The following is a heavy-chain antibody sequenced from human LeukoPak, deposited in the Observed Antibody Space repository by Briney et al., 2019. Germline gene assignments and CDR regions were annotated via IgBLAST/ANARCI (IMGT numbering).Heavy chain of an antibody. J-gene: IGHJ3*02. CDR3: ARAPNDSSGYTIAPDAFDI. Sequence: SETLSLTCAVYGGPFSGYYWSWLRQPPGKGLEWIGEINHSGSTNYNPSLKSRVTISVYTSKNQFSLKLSSVTAADTAVYYCARAPNDSSGYTIAPDAFDIWGQGTMVTVSS. CDR1: GGPFSGYY. D-gene: IGHD3-22*01. V-gene: IGHV4-34*01. CDR2: INHSGST.